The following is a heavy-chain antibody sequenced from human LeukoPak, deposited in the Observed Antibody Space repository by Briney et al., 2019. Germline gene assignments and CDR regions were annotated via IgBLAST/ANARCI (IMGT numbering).Heavy chain of an antibody. CDR1: GFTFSSYS. J-gene: IGHJ4*02. V-gene: IGHV3-21*01. CDR3: AVIGYYDILTGYYDFDY. D-gene: IGHD3-9*01. CDR2: ISSSSSYI. Sequence: GGSLRLSCAASGFTFSSYSMNWVRQAPGKGLEWVSSISSSSSYIYYADSVKGRFTISRDNAKNSLYLQMNSLRAEDTAVYYCAVIGYYDILTGYYDFDYWGQATLVTVSS.